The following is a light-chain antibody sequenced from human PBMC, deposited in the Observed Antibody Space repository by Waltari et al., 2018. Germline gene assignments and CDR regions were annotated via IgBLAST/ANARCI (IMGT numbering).Light chain of an antibody. CDR2: GAS. CDR1: QSVSSN. Sequence: EIVMTQSPATLSVSPGERANLSCRASQSVSSNLAWYQQKPGQAPRLLIYGASTRATGIPARFSGSGSGTEFTLTISSLQSEDFAVYYCQQYSNWPRTFGQGTKLEIK. J-gene: IGKJ2*01. V-gene: IGKV3-15*01. CDR3: QQYSNWPRT.